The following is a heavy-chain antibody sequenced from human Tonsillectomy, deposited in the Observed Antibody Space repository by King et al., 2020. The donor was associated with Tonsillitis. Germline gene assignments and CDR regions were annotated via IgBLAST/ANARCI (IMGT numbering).Heavy chain of an antibody. CDR3: ARDKRYSYGSTSSVFVY. Sequence: VQLVESGGGLVKPGGSLRLSCAASGFTFSSYSMNRVRQAPGKGLEWVSSISSNSSYIYYADSVKGRFTISRDNAKNSLYLQMNSLRAEDTVVYYCARDKRYSYGSTSSVFVYWGQGPLVTV. CDR2: ISSNSSYI. CDR1: GFTFSSYS. V-gene: IGHV3-21*01. J-gene: IGHJ4*02. D-gene: IGHD5-18*01.